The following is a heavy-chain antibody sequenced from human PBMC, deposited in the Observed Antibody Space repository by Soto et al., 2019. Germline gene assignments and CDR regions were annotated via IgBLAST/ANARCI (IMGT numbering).Heavy chain of an antibody. J-gene: IGHJ5*02. Sequence: KPSETLSLTCTVSGGSISSGDYYWSWIRQPPGKGLEWIGYIYYSGSTYYNPSLKSRVTISVDTSKNQFSLKLSSVTAADTAVYYCAREWSGYSSSWYHYNWFDPWGQGTLVTVSS. V-gene: IGHV4-30-4*01. D-gene: IGHD6-13*01. CDR1: GGSISSGDYY. CDR2: IYYSGST. CDR3: AREWSGYSSSWYHYNWFDP.